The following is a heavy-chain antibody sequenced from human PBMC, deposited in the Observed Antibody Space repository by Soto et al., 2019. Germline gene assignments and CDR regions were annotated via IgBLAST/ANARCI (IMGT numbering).Heavy chain of an antibody. CDR1: GFTFSSYG. V-gene: IGHV3-33*01. J-gene: IGHJ4*02. D-gene: IGHD2-2*03. CDR2: IWYDGSNK. CDR3: ARDLDIPFDY. Sequence: QVQLVESGGGVVQPGRSLRLSCAASGFTFSSYGMHWVRQAPGKGLEWVAVIWYDGSNKYYADSVKGRFTISRDNSKNSLYLQMNSLRAEDTAVYYCARDLDIPFDYWGQGTLVTVSS.